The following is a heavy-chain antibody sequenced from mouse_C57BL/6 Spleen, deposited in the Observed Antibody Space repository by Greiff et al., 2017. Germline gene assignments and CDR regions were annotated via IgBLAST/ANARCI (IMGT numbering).Heavy chain of an antibody. CDR2: IDPSDSYT. J-gene: IGHJ2*01. CDR1: GYTFTSYW. V-gene: IGHV1-69*01. CDR3: ARGGYGGFDY. Sequence: VQLQQPGAELVMPGASVKLSCKASGYTFTSYWMHWVKQRPGQGLEWIGEIDPSDSYTNYNQKFKGKSTLTVDKSSSTAYMQLSSLTSEDSAVYYCARGGYGGFDYWGQGTTLTVSS. D-gene: IGHD2-2*01.